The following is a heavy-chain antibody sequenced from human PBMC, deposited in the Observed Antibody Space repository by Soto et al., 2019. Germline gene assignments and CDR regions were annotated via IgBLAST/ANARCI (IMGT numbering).Heavy chain of an antibody. D-gene: IGHD3-22*01. V-gene: IGHV3-13*01. CDR1: GFTFSSYD. Sequence: GGSLRLSCAASGFTFSSYDMHWVRQATGKGLEWVSAIGTAGDTYYPGSVKGRFTISRENAKNSLYLQMNSLRAEDTAVYYCARDYYDSSGYYYFDYWGQGTLVTVSS. J-gene: IGHJ4*02. CDR2: IGTAGDT. CDR3: ARDYYDSSGYYYFDY.